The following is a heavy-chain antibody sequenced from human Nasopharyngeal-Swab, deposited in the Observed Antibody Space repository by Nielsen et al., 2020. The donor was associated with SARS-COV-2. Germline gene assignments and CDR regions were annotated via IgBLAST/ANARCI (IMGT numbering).Heavy chain of an antibody. D-gene: IGHD3-22*01. J-gene: IGHJ4*02. CDR3: AKDESYYDSSGYYYPDY. Sequence: GESLKISCAASGFTFSSYGMHWVRQAPGKGLEWVAVISYDGSNKYYADSVKGRFTISRDNSKNTLYLQMNSLRAEDTAVYYCAKDESYYDSSGYYYPDYWGQGTLVTVSS. CDR1: GFTFSSYG. CDR2: ISYDGSNK. V-gene: IGHV3-30*18.